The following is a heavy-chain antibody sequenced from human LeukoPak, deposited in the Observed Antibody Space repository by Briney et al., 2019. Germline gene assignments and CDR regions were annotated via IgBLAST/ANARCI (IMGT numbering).Heavy chain of an antibody. V-gene: IGHV3-30-3*01. Sequence: GRSLRLSCAASGFTFSSYAMHWVRQAPGKGLEWVAVTSYDGSNKYYADSVKGRFTISRDNSKDTLYLQMNSLRADDTALYYCARYYGDYLIDHWGQGTLVTVSS. CDR3: ARYYGDYLIDH. CDR1: GFTFSSYA. D-gene: IGHD4-17*01. J-gene: IGHJ4*02. CDR2: TSYDGSNK.